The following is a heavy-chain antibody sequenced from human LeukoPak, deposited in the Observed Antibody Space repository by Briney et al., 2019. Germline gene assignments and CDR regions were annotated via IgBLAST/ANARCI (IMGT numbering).Heavy chain of an antibody. CDR2: ISGSSSYL. J-gene: IGHJ1*01. V-gene: IGHV3-21*04. CDR1: GFTFSSYS. CDR3: VRDFSTVTTAYLHH. D-gene: IGHD4-17*01. Sequence: GGSLRLSCAASGFTFSSYSMNWVRQAPGKGLEWVSSISGSSSYLYYADSGKGRFTIFRDDAKNSLFLQMDSLRVEDTAMYYCVRDFSTVTTAYLHHWGQGTLLTVSS.